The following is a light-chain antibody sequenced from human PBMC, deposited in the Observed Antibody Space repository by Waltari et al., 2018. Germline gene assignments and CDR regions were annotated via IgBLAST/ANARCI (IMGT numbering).Light chain of an antibody. CDR2: NDV. V-gene: IGLV1-44*01. J-gene: IGLJ1*01. CDR3: ASWDDRLDAYV. Sequence: QSVLTQPPSASGTPGQRVIISCSGSSSNVGSNVVHWYHQLPGTAPKLLIFNDVYRPSGVPDRFSGSRSATSASLAISGLQSDDESTYYCASWDDRLDAYVFGTGTRVTVL. CDR1: SSNVGSNV.